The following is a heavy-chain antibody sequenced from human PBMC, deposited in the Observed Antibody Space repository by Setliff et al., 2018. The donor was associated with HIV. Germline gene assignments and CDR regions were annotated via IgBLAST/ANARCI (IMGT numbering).Heavy chain of an antibody. V-gene: IGHV4-4*07. CDR3: ARGAGPHYGSGPPLEY. CDR2: IYPSGNI. Sequence: PSETLSLTCTVSGGSISRYYWSWIRQPAGKGLEWIGRIYPSGNINYNPSLKSRLTMSIDTSKNQFSLKLSSVTATDTAGYYCARGAGPHYGSGPPLEYWGQGIQVTVSS. D-gene: IGHD3-10*01. J-gene: IGHJ4*02. CDR1: GGSISRYY.